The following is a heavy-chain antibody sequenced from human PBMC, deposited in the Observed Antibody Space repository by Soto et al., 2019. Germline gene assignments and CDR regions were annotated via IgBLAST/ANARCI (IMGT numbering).Heavy chain of an antibody. CDR1: GVTFSSYA. CDR2: IIPVFRTS. Sequence: QVQLVQSGAEVKKPGSSVKVSCSASGVTFSSYAFTWVRQAPGQGLEWMGNIIPVFRTSTYAQRFQGRLTISADESTNSVYMELSSLKSEDTAVDFCAKDGSWDGGGSESWGQGTLVIGSS. D-gene: IGHD3-16*01. CDR3: AKDGSWDGGGSES. V-gene: IGHV1-69*18. J-gene: IGHJ4*02.